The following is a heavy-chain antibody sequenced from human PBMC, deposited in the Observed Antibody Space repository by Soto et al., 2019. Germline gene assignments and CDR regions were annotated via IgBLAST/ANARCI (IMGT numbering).Heavy chain of an antibody. V-gene: IGHV3-48*03. Sequence: PGGSLRLSCAASGFSFSSFEMDWVRQAPGKGLEWASSISDYSRSRHYADSVKGRFTISRDNARNSLFLLMSSLRAEDTAIYYCARVPLTGPYFFDFWGQGTLVTVSS. J-gene: IGHJ4*02. CDR1: GFSFSSFE. CDR3: ARVPLTGPYFFDF. D-gene: IGHD3-9*01. CDR2: ISDYSRSR.